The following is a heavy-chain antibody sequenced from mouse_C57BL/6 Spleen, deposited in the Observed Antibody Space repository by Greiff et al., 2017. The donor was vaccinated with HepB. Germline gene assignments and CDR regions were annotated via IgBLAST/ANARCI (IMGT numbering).Heavy chain of an antibody. CDR2: ISSGSSTI. V-gene: IGHV5-17*03. Sequence: EVKLVESGGGLVKPGGSLKLSCAASGFTFSDYGMHWVRQAPEKGLEWVAYISSGSSTIYYADKVKGRFTLTTDKSKNTLFLQMSSLRSEDTAMYYCTRKGITKDFDYWGQGTTLTVSS. CDR3: TRKGITKDFDY. D-gene: IGHD1-1*01. CDR1: GFTFSDYG. J-gene: IGHJ2*01.